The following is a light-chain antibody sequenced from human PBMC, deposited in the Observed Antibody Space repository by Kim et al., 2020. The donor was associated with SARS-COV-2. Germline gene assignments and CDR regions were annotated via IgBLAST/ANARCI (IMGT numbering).Light chain of an antibody. Sequence: LSPGQRATLSGMASQSIGTDLAWYQQRPGQTPRRFIYDASNRAPGIPVRISGSGSGTDFTLTFSSLEPEDFAVYYCQQRNMWPRTFGQGTKVDIK. CDR1: QSIGTD. CDR3: QQRNMWPRT. V-gene: IGKV3-11*01. CDR2: DAS. J-gene: IGKJ1*01.